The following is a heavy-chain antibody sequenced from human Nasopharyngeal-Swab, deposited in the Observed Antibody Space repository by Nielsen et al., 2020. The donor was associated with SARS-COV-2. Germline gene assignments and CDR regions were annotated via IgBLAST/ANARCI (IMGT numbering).Heavy chain of an antibody. J-gene: IGHJ5*02. V-gene: IGHV2-5*02. CDR2: IYWDDDK. CDR1: GFSLSTSGVG. D-gene: IGHD1-7*01. CDR3: AHTQGWNYFFLS. Sequence: SGPTLVKPPQTLTPTCTFSGFSLSTSGVGVGWIRQPPGKALEWLALIYWDDDKRYSPSLPSRLTITKATSNNQVVLTITNMDPVDTATYYCAHTQGWNYFFLSWGQGTLVTVSS.